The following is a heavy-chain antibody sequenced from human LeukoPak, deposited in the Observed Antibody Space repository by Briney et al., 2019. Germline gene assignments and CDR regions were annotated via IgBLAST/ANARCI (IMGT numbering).Heavy chain of an antibody. CDR1: GFTCSSYS. CDR2: ISSSSSYI. D-gene: IGHD6-13*01. CDR3: AREGAAAAPY. V-gene: IGHV3-21*01. Sequence: GGSLRLSCAASGFTCSSYSMNWVRQAPGKGLEWVSAISSSSSYIYYADSVKGRFTISRDNARNSLYLQMNSLRAEDTAMYYCAREGAAAAPYWGQGTLVTVSS. J-gene: IGHJ4*02.